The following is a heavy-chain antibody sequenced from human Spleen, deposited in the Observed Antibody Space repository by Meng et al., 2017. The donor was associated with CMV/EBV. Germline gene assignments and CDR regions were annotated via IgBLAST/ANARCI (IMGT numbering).Heavy chain of an antibody. CDR1: GGSINSSSYY. CDR3: AREDAGTPINWFDP. V-gene: IGHV4-39*07. D-gene: IGHD1-1*01. J-gene: IGHJ5*02. CDR2: IYSSGST. Sequence: SGGSINSSSYYWGWIRQPPGKGLEWIGSIYSSGSTSYNPSLKSRVTISVDTSKNQFSLKLSSVTAADTAVYYCAREDAGTPINWFDPWGQGTLVTVSS.